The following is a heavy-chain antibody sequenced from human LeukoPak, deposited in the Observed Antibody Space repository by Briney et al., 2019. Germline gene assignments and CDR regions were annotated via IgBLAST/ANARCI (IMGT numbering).Heavy chain of an antibody. Sequence: SETLSLTCTVSGGSISSYYWSCIRQLPGKGLEWIGYIYYSGSTNYNPSLKSRVTISVDTSKNQFSLKLSSVTAADTAVYYCARLYYYGSGSYYMDVWGKGTTVTVSS. V-gene: IGHV4-59*01. J-gene: IGHJ6*03. CDR1: GGSISSYY. CDR3: ARLYYYGSGSYYMDV. D-gene: IGHD3-10*01. CDR2: IYYSGST.